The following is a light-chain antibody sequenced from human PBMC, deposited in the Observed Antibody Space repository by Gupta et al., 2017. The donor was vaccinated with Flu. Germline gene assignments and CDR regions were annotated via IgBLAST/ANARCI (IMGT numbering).Light chain of an antibody. V-gene: IGLV1-44*01. CDR1: SSNIGSNT. CDR2: RND. Sequence: QSVLTQPPSASGTLGQRVSISCSGSSSNIGSNTVDWYQQLPGTAPKLRIKRNDQRPSGVPERGSASKSGTSEAIAISGLQSEDESYYVSAEWEDTLKAVFGGGTKLTVL. CDR3: AEWEDTLKAV. J-gene: IGLJ3*02.